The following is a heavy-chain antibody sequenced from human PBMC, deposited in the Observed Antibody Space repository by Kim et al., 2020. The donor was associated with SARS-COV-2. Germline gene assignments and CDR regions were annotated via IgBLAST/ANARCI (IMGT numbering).Heavy chain of an antibody. CDR2: IYSGGNT. J-gene: IGHJ4*02. CDR1: GFTVSSNY. Sequence: GGSLRLSCAASGFTVSSNYMSWVRQAPGKGLEWVSVIYSGGNTYYADSVKGRFTISRDNSKNTLYLQMNSLRAEDTAVYYCARGGGYSSSWYFEAHTHIDYWGQGTLVTVSS. D-gene: IGHD6-13*01. V-gene: IGHV3-53*01. CDR3: ARGGGYSSSWYFEAHTHIDY.